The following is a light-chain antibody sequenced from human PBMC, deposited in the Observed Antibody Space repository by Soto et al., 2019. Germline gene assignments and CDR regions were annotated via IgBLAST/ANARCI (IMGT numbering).Light chain of an antibody. Sequence: EIVLTPSPGTLSLSPGERATLSCRASQSVSSSYLAWYQQKPGQAPRLLIYGASSRATGIPDRFSGSGSGTDFTLTISRLEPEYVAVYYCQQYGSSPWTFGQGTKVEIK. V-gene: IGKV3-20*01. CDR2: GAS. J-gene: IGKJ1*01. CDR3: QQYGSSPWT. CDR1: QSVSSSY.